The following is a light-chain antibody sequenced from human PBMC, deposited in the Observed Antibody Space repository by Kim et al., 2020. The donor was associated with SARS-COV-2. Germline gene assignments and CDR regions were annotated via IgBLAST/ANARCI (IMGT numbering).Light chain of an antibody. CDR1: QDISNY. J-gene: IGKJ4*01. V-gene: IGKV1-33*01. CDR2: DAS. Sequence: DIQMTQSPSSLSASVGDRVTITCQASQDISNYLNWYQQKPGKAPKLLIYDASNLETGVPSRFSGSGSGTDFTFTISSLQPEDIATYYCQQYDNLLALTFGGVTKVDIK. CDR3: QQYDNLLALT.